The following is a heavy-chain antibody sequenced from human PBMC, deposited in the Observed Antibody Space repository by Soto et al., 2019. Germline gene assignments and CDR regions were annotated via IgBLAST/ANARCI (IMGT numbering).Heavy chain of an antibody. CDR3: ARDGGSYRLDY. D-gene: IGHD1-26*01. CDR1: GFTFSGSA. V-gene: IGHV3-48*01. Sequence: PGGSLRLSCAASGFTFSGSAMHWVRQAPGKGLEWVSYISSSSTIIYQADSVKGRFTISRDNAKNSLYLQMNSLRAEDTAVYHCARDGGSYRLDYWGQGTQVTVSS. CDR2: ISSSSTII. J-gene: IGHJ4*02.